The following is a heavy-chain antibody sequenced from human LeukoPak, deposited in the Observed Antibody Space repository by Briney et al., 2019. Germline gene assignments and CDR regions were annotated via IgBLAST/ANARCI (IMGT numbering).Heavy chain of an antibody. CDR2: IYYSGST. CDR1: GGSISSYY. CDR3: ARHAQSTAYYYGMDV. V-gene: IGHV4-59*08. J-gene: IGHJ6*02. Sequence: SETLSLTCTVSGGSISSYYWSWIRQPPGKGLEWIGYIYYSGSTNYHPSLKSRVTISVDTSKNQFSLKLSSVTAADTAVYYCARHAQSTAYYYGMDVWGQGTTVTVSS.